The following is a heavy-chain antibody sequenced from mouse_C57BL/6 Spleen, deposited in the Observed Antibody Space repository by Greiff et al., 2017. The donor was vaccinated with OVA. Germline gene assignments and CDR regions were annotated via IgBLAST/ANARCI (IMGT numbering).Heavy chain of an antibody. Sequence: VKLQESDAELVKPGASVKISCKVSGYTFTDHTIHWMKQRPEQGLEWIGYIYPRDGSTKYNEKFKGKATLTADKSSSTAYMQLNSLTSEDSAVYFCARLYYYGSSYEGYYAMDYWGQGTSVTVSS. V-gene: IGHV1-78*01. CDR3: ARLYYYGSSYEGYYAMDY. D-gene: IGHD1-1*01. CDR2: IYPRDGST. J-gene: IGHJ4*01. CDR1: GYTFTDHT.